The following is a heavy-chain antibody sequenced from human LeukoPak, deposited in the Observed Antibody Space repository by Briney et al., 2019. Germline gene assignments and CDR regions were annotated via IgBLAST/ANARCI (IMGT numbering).Heavy chain of an antibody. D-gene: IGHD2-21*02. V-gene: IGHV3-11*05. CDR2: IGSSSRYT. CDR1: GFSFSDYH. CDR3: ARDRGAYCGDDCSAYYFGY. Sequence: GGSLRLSCAASGFSFSDYHMSWIRQAPGKGLEWVSYIGSSSRYTGFADSVKGRFSISRDNAKNSLFLQMNSLRAEDTAVYFCARDRGAYCGDDCSAYYFGYWGQGTLVTVSS. J-gene: IGHJ4*02.